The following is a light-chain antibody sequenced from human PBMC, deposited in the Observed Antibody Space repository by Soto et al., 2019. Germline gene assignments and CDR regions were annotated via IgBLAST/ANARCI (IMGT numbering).Light chain of an antibody. CDR1: QSLLHITGETF. V-gene: IGKV2D-29*02. Sequence: DVVMTHSPLSLSVTPGQPASISCKSSQSLLHITGETFLFWYLQKPGQSPQLLIYEVSTRVSGVPDRFSGSGSWTDLTLEISRVETDDVGIYYCMQSTQLPPTFGQGTRLEI. J-gene: IGKJ5*01. CDR3: MQSTQLPPT. CDR2: EVS.